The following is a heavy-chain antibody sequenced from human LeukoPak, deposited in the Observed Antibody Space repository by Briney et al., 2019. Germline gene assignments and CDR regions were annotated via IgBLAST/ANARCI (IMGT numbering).Heavy chain of an antibody. V-gene: IGHV3-49*04. D-gene: IGHD6-19*01. J-gene: IGHJ6*03. CDR3: TRGQLSSGWSHYYYYYYMDV. Sequence: GGTLRLSCTASGFTFGDYAMSWVRQAPGKGLEWVGFIRSKAYGGTTEYAASVKGRFTISRDDSKSIAYLQMSSLKTEDTAVYYCTRGQLSSGWSHYYYYYYMDVWGKGTTVTVSS. CDR2: IRSKAYGGTT. CDR1: GFTFGDYA.